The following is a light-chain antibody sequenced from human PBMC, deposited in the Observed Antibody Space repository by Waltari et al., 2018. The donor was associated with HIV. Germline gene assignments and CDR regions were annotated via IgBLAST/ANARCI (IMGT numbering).Light chain of an antibody. J-gene: IGKJ2*01. CDR1: QSISTW. Sequence: DIQMTQSPSTLSSFVGDRVTITCRASQSISTWLAWYQQKPGKAPKVLSYKASTLDSGVPSRFSGSGSGTEFTLTISNLQPDDFATYYCQQYNTYEYTFGQGTRLEIK. V-gene: IGKV1-5*03. CDR2: KAS. CDR3: QQYNTYEYT.